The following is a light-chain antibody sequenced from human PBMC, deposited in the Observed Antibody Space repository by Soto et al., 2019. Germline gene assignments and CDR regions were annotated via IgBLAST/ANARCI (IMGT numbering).Light chain of an antibody. Sequence: QSVLTQPPSPSGSFGQSVTISCTGNSSDFGGYNYVSWYQQHPGKAPKLMIYEVSERPSGVPDRFSGSKSGNTASLTVSGLQADDEADYYCSSYSGTNYHYVFGTGTKVTVL. CDR2: EVS. J-gene: IGLJ1*01. V-gene: IGLV2-8*01. CDR1: SSDFGGYNY. CDR3: SSYSGTNYHYV.